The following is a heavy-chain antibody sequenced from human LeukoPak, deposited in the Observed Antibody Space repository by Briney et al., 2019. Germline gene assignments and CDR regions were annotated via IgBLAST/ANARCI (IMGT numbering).Heavy chain of an antibody. CDR2: IYYSGST. V-gene: IGHV4-39*07. CDR1: GGSISSSSYY. J-gene: IGHJ4*02. Sequence: SETLSLTCTVSGGSISSSSYYWGWIRQPPGKGLEWIGSIYYSGSTYYNPSLKSRVTISVDTSKNQFSLKLSSVTAADTAVYYCASGSRTVYYYDSSGLDYWGQGTLVTVSS. CDR3: ASGSRTVYYYDSSGLDY. D-gene: IGHD3-22*01.